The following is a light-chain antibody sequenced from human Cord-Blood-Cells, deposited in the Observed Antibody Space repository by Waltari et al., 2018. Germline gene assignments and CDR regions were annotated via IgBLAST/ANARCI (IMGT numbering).Light chain of an antibody. V-gene: IGLV1-47*01. CDR2: RNN. J-gene: IGLJ3*02. Sequence: QSVLTQPPSASGTPGQRVTSSCSGSSSNIGSNYVYWYQQLPGTAPKPLIYRNNRRPSGVPDRFSGSKSGTSASLAISGLRSEDEADYYCAAWDDSLSGPVFGGGTKLTVL. CDR1: SSNIGSNY. CDR3: AAWDDSLSGPV.